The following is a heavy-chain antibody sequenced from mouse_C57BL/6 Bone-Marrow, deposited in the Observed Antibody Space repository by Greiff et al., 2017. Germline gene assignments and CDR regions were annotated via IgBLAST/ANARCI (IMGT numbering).Heavy chain of an antibody. CDR3: ARVSYYYGSSYVDYAMDY. CDR1: GFTFSDYG. Sequence: VQLKQSGGGLVKPGGSLKLSCAASGFTFSDYGMHWVRQAPEKGLEWVAYISSGSSTIYYADTVKGRFTISRDNAKNTLFLQMTSLRSEDTAMYYCARVSYYYGSSYVDYAMDYWGQGTSVTVSS. J-gene: IGHJ4*01. CDR2: ISSGSSTI. D-gene: IGHD1-1*01. V-gene: IGHV5-17*01.